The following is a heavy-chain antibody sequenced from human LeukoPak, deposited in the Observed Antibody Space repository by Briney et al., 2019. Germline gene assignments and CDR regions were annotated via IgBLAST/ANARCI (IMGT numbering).Heavy chain of an antibody. CDR2: IKEDESAK. J-gene: IGHJ4*02. D-gene: IGHD1-26*01. CDR3: ARDVGGSLDY. V-gene: IGHV3-7*01. CDR1: GFTFNTYW. Sequence: PGGSLRLSCAASGFTFNTYWMAWGRQAPGKGLEWVANIKEDESAKHQADSVKGRFTISRDNAQNSVYLQMSSLRGEDTAVYYCARDVGGSLDYWGQGTLVTVSS.